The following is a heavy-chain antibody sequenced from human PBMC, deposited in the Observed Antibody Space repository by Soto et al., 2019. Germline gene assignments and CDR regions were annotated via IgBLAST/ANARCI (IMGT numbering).Heavy chain of an antibody. J-gene: IGHJ4*02. CDR2: INGYNGNT. Sequence: QVHLVQSGAEVKKPGTSVKVSCKASGYTFTSYGISWVRQAPGQGLEWMGWINGYNGNTNYAQKFQGRVSMTTDTSTRTAYMELRSLRSDDTAVFYCARDVAYSNASPTCEYWGQGTMVTVSS. CDR1: GYTFTSYG. CDR3: ARDVAYSNASPTCEY. V-gene: IGHV1-18*01. D-gene: IGHD6-6*01.